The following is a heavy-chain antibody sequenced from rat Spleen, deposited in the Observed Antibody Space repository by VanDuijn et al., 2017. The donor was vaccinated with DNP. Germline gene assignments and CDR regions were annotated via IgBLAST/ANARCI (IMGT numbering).Heavy chain of an antibody. CDR2: ISPSGGST. V-gene: IGHV5S11*01. D-gene: IGHD1-1*01. CDR1: GFTFSAYY. J-gene: IGHJ3*01. CDR3: ASLLLPNWFTY. Sequence: EVQLVESGGGLVQPGRSLKLSCAASGFTFSAYYMAWVRQAPAKGLEWVASISPSGGSTYYRDSVKGRFTVSRDNAKSTLYLQMDSLRSEETATYYCASLLLPNWFTYWGQGTLVTVSS.